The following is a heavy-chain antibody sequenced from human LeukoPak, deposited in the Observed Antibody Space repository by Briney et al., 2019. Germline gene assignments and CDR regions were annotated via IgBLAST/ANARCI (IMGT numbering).Heavy chain of an antibody. CDR3: ARDRGWRSSGYYLYHFDY. D-gene: IGHD3-22*01. J-gene: IGHJ4*02. Sequence: PGGSLRLSCAASGFTFINYWMSWVRQPPGKGLEWVASIKHNGGEKYYVDSVKGRFTISRDNAKNSLYLEMSSLRVEDTAVYYCARDRGWRSSGYYLYHFDYWGQGTLVTFAS. CDR2: IKHNGGEK. CDR1: GFTFINYW. V-gene: IGHV3-7*01.